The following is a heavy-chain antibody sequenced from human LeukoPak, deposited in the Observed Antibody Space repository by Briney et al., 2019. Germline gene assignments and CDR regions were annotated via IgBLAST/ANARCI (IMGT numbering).Heavy chain of an antibody. CDR3: ARDSDSSGWLDYYMDV. D-gene: IGHD6-19*01. CDR2: IRYDGSNK. V-gene: IGHV3-30*02. CDR1: GFTFSSYG. J-gene: IGHJ6*03. Sequence: PGGSLRLSCAASGFTFSSYGMHWVRQAPGKGLEWVAFIRYDGSNKYYADSVKGRFTISRDNSKNTLYLQMNSLRAEDTAVYYCARDSDSSGWLDYYMDVWGKGTTVTISS.